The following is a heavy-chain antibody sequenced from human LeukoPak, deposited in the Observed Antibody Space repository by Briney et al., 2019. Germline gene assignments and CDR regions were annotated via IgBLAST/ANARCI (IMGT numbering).Heavy chain of an antibody. Sequence: WASVKVSCKASGYTFTSYDINWVRQATGQGLEWMGWMNPNSGDTGYAQTFQGRVTMTRDTSVGTAYMELSSLRSEDTAVYYCARAVRRGEIERYWGQGTLVTVSS. J-gene: IGHJ4*02. CDR3: ARAVRRGEIERY. CDR1: GYTFTSYD. V-gene: IGHV1-8*01. CDR2: MNPNSGDT. D-gene: IGHD3-10*01.